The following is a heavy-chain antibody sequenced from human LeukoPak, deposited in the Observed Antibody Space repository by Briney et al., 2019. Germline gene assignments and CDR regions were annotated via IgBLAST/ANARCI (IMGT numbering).Heavy chain of an antibody. V-gene: IGHV5-51*01. D-gene: IGHD3-3*01. CDR1: GYSFPSCW. CDR2: IHPGDSDT. Sequence: GESLKISCKGPGYSFPSCWIGWVRQMPGKGLELMGIIHPGDSDTRYSPSFQGQVTISIDKSISTAYLQWSSLKASDTAMFYCARSPFYYFDYWGLGTLVTVSS. J-gene: IGHJ4*02. CDR3: ARSPFYYFDY.